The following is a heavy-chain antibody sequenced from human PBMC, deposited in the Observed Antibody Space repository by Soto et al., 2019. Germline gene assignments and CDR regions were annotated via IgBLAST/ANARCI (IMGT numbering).Heavy chain of an antibody. CDR3: ARGGIGMVRTFDH. J-gene: IGHJ4*01. CDR2: IFSSGES. D-gene: IGHD3-10*01. V-gene: IGHV3-53*01. Sequence: EVQLVESGGGLLQPGGSLRLSCAASGFTVSSTYMSWVRQAPGKGLEWVSIIFSSGESFYADSVKGRFTISRDSSDNTVYLQMNSLKAEDTAVYYCARGGIGMVRTFDHWGHRTLVTVSS. CDR1: GFTVSSTY.